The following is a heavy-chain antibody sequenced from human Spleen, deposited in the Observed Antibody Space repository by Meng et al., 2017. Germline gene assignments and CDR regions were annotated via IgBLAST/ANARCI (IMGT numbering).Heavy chain of an antibody. J-gene: IGHJ6*02. D-gene: IGHD6-13*01. V-gene: IGHV1-69*04. Sequence: SVKVSCKASGGTFSSYTISWVRQAPGQGLEWMGRIIPILGIANYAQKFQGRVTITRDTSASTAYMELSSLRSEDTAVYYCARDKYSSSWYSPLYYYYGMDVWGQGTTVTVSS. CDR2: IIPILGIA. CDR3: ARDKYSSSWYSPLYYYYGMDV. CDR1: GGTFSSYT.